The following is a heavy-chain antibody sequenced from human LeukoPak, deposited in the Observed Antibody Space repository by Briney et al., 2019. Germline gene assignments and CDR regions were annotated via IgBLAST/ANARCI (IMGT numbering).Heavy chain of an antibody. CDR2: ISYDGSNK. Sequence: GRSLRLSCAASGFTFSSYGMHWVRQAPGKGLEWVAVISYDGSNKYYADSVKGRFTISRDNSKNTLYLQMNSLRAEDTAVYYCAKGARSGYSYGYYFDYWGQGTLVTGSS. V-gene: IGHV3-30*18. CDR3: AKGARSGYSYGYYFDY. CDR1: GFTFSSYG. J-gene: IGHJ4*02. D-gene: IGHD5-18*01.